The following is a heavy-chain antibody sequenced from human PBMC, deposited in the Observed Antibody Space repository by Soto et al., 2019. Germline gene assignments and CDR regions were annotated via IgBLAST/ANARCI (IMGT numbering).Heavy chain of an antibody. D-gene: IGHD3-22*01. V-gene: IGHV4-59*11. J-gene: IGHJ5*02. CDR1: GFSISNNHY. Sequence: PSETLSLTCSVSGFSISNNHYWSWIRQPPGKGLEWIGYVYYSGNTKYNPSLESRVTMSLDTSKNQFFLSLSSVTAADTAVYYCARGYYDTSGPQPLHRGDWFAPWGQGILVTVSS. CDR3: ARGYYDTSGPQPLHRGDWFAP. CDR2: VYYSGNT.